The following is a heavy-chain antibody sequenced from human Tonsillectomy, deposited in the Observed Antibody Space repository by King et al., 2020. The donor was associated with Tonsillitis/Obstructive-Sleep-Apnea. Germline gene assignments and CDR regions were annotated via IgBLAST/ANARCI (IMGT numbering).Heavy chain of an antibody. Sequence: VQLVESGAEVVKPGASVKVSCKASGYTFTRNYIHWVRQAPGQGLEWMGIINPSDGITTYAQKFQGRVTMAPDTSTGTVNMELSSLRAEDTAVYYCVRDDKDGRHLDYWGQGSLVSVSS. CDR2: INPSDGIT. CDR1: GYTFTRNY. CDR3: VRDDKDGRHLDY. D-gene: IGHD5-24*01. V-gene: IGHV1-46*01. J-gene: IGHJ4*02.